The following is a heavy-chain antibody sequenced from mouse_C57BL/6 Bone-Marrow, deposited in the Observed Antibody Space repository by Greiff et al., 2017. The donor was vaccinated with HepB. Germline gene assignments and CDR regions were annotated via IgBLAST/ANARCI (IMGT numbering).Heavy chain of an antibody. D-gene: IGHD2-2*01. J-gene: IGHJ4*01. CDR2: INPNNGGT. Sequence: EVQLQQSGPELVKPGASVKIPCKASGYTFTDYNMDWVKQSHGKSLEWIGDINPNNGGTIYNQKFKGKATLTVDKSSSTAYMELRSLTSEDTAVYYCARWGSHYGYETCYYAMDYWGQGTSVTVSS. CDR3: ARWGSHYGYETCYYAMDY. V-gene: IGHV1-18*01. CDR1: GYTFTDYN.